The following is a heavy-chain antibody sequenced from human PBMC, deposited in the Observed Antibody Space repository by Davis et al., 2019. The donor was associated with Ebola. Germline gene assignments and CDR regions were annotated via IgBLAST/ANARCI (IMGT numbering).Heavy chain of an antibody. D-gene: IGHD7-27*01. J-gene: IGHJ6*02. Sequence: SGPTLVKPTQTLTLTCTFSGFSLSTSGMCVSWIRQPPGKALEWLARIDWDDDKYYSTSLKTRLTISKDTSKNQVVLTMTNMDPVDTATYYCARNWGGRLYYYGMDVWGQGTTVTVSS. V-gene: IGHV2-70*11. CDR1: GFSLSTSGMC. CDR2: IDWDDDK. CDR3: ARNWGGRLYYYGMDV.